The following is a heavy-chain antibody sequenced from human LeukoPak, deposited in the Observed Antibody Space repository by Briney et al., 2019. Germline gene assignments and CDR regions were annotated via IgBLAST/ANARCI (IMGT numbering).Heavy chain of an antibody. CDR2: ITGSGSDI. CDR3: ARDVYGDYANDY. Sequence: GGSLRLSCAASGFTFSSYTMNWVRQAPGEGLEWVSSITGSGSDIYYADSVKGRFTISRDNAKNSLYLQMDSLRAEDTAVYYCARDVYGDYANDYWGQGTLVTVSS. D-gene: IGHD4-17*01. J-gene: IGHJ4*02. V-gene: IGHV3-21*01. CDR1: GFTFSSYT.